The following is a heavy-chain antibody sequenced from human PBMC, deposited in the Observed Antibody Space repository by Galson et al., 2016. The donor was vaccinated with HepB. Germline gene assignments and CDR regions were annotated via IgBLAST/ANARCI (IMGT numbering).Heavy chain of an antibody. J-gene: IGHJ6*02. D-gene: IGHD2-21*01. CDR1: GFTFNNAW. CDR2: IKRKEDGGTA. Sequence: SLRLSCAASGFTFNNAWMNWVRQAPGKGLEWVGHIKRKEDGGTADYAAPVKGRFTISRDDSKNTLYLQMHSLKTEDPAVYYCSTSYCVCGFCFTYYYGMDVWGQGTTVIVSS. V-gene: IGHV3-15*07. CDR3: STSYCVCGFCFTYYYGMDV.